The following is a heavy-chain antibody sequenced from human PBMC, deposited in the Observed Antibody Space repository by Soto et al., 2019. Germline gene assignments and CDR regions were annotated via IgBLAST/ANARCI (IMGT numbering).Heavy chain of an antibody. CDR1: GFTFGDYA. CDR3: TRVLDYGDYGGYYFDY. D-gene: IGHD4-17*01. Sequence: GGSLRLSCTASGFTFGDYAMSWFRQAPGKGLEWVGFIRSKAYGGTTEYAASVKGRFTISRDDSKSIAYLQMNSLKTEDTAVYYCTRVLDYGDYGGYYFDYWGQGTLVTVSS. V-gene: IGHV3-49*03. J-gene: IGHJ4*02. CDR2: IRSKAYGGTT.